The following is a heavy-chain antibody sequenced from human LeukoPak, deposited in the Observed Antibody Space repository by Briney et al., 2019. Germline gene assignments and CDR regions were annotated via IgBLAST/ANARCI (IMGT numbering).Heavy chain of an antibody. D-gene: IGHD3-22*01. Sequence: SQTLSLTCAISGDSVSSNSAAWNWIRQSPSRGLEWLGRTYYRSKWYNDYAVSVKSRITINPDTSKNQFSLQLSSVTAADTAVYYCARGGDYYDLNWFDPWGQGTLVTVSS. V-gene: IGHV6-1*01. J-gene: IGHJ5*02. CDR2: TYYRSKWYN. CDR3: ARGGDYYDLNWFDP. CDR1: GDSVSSNSAA.